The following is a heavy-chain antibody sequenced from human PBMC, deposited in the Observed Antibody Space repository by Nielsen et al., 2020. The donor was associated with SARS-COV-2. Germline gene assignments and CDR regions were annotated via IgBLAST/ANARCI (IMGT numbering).Heavy chain of an antibody. Sequence: VRQAPGKGLEWVSVIYSGGSTYYADSVKGRFTISRDNSKNTLYLQMNSLRAEDTAVYYCAKGEYCSSTSCYGPYYYGMDVWGQGTTVTVSS. CDR3: AKGEYCSSTSCYGPYYYGMDV. J-gene: IGHJ6*02. D-gene: IGHD2-2*01. CDR2: IYSGGST. V-gene: IGHV3-53*01.